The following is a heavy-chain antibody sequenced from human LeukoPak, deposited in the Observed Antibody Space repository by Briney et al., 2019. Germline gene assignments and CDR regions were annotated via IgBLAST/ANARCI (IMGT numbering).Heavy chain of an antibody. CDR2: ISWNSGSI. D-gene: IGHD5-18*01. J-gene: IGHJ4*02. Sequence: GGSLRLSCAASGSTFDDYAMHWVRQAPGKGLEWVSGISWNSGSIGYADSVKGRFTISRDNAKDSLYLQMNSLRAEDTALYYCAKDSGYNYGNIDYWGQGTLVTVSS. CDR3: AKDSGYNYGNIDY. CDR1: GSTFDDYA. V-gene: IGHV3-9*01.